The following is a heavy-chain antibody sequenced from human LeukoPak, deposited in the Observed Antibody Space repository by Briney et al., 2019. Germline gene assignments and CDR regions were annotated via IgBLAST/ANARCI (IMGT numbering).Heavy chain of an antibody. J-gene: IGHJ4*02. D-gene: IGHD2/OR15-2a*01. CDR3: ARVRGSTFYIHY. V-gene: IGHV4-30-4*07. CDR2: FANTAFA. Sequence: SETLPLTCAVSGDAINSGGYFWTWVRQPPGKGLECIGYFANTAFAYYNPSLKNRVIMSLDTSKNQFSLRLNSVTAADTAVYYCARVRGSTFYIHYWGRGTLVTVSS. CDR1: GDAINSGGYF.